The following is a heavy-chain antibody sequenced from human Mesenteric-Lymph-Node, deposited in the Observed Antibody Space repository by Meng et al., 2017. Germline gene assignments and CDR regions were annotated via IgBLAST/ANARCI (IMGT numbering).Heavy chain of an antibody. CDR3: AKNAWFGELLSYY. Sequence: GSLRLSCAASGFTFSSYWMHWVRQAPGKGLVWVSRINSDGSSTSYADSVKGRFTISRDNAKNTLYLQMNSLRAEDTAVYYCAKNAWFGELLSYYWGQGTLVTVSS. D-gene: IGHD3-10*01. J-gene: IGHJ4*02. CDR2: INSDGSST. CDR1: GFTFSSYW. V-gene: IGHV3-74*01.